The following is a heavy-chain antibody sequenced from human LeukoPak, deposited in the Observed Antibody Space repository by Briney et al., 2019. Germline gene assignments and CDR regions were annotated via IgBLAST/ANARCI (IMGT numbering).Heavy chain of an antibody. CDR2: IGGSGLRT. D-gene: IGHD3-16*01. J-gene: IGHJ4*02. CDR1: GFNFNYYA. Sequence: PGGSLKLSCAASGFNFNYYAMTWVRHAPGKGLEWVSGIGGSGLRTYYADSVRGRFTISRDNSRNTVTLELSSLRVEDTALYYCAKDRFGHTDQRPLAVDSWDQGTLVIAPS. V-gene: IGHV3-23*01. CDR3: AKDRFGHTDQRPLAVDS.